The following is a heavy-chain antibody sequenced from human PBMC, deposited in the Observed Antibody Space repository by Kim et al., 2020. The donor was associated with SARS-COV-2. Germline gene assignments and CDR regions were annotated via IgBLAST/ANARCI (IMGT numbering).Heavy chain of an antibody. V-gene: IGHV3-74*01. J-gene: IGHJ3*01. CDR1: GFTLSSHW. CDR2: LSTDGSST. CDR3: ARGWAFDL. D-gene: IGHD2-15*01. Sequence: GGSLRLSCVVSGFTLSSHWMHWVRQVPGKGLAWVSRLSTDGSSTAYAESVKGRFSISRDNAKNTLYLQMNSLRAEDTAVYYCARGWAFDLWGQGTMVTVSS.